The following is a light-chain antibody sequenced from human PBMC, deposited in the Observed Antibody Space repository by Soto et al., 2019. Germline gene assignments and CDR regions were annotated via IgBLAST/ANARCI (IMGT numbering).Light chain of an antibody. CDR2: DAS. CDR1: QTITRW. J-gene: IGKJ4*01. CDR3: QQYHSFSPEGLT. Sequence: DIQMTRSPSTLSASVGDRVTITCRASQTITRWMAWYQQKPGKAPKLLIYDASTLESGVPSRFSGSRSGTEFTLTISSLQPDDFATYYCQQYHSFSPEGLTFGGGTKVDIK. V-gene: IGKV1-5*01.